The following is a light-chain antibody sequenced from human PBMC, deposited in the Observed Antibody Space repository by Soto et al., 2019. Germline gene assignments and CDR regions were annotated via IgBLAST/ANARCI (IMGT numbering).Light chain of an antibody. CDR2: DVS. J-gene: IGKJ1*01. Sequence: PTTKSPSTLSASVGYMVTIAFRASQSITRWLAWYQHKPGIAPKLLIYDVSTLESGVPSRFSGSGSGTEFTLTISSLQPDYFATYYCKQYDTHWTCGQGTTGDIK. V-gene: IGKV1-5*01. CDR3: KQYDTHWT. CDR1: QSITRW.